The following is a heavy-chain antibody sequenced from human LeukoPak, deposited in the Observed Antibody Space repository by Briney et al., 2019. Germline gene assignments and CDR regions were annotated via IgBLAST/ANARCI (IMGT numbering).Heavy chain of an antibody. Sequence: SETLSLTCTVSGGSISSNSYYWGWIRQPPGKGLEWIGTIYYSGSTYYSPSLKSRVTISVDTSKNQFSLKLSSVTAADTAVYYCASGITGTTDDAFDIWGQGTMVTVSS. J-gene: IGHJ3*02. CDR1: GGSISSNSYY. CDR2: IYYSGST. V-gene: IGHV4-39*07. CDR3: ASGITGTTDDAFDI. D-gene: IGHD1-20*01.